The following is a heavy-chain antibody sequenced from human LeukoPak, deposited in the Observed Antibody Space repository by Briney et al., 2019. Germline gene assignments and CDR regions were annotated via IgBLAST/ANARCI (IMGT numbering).Heavy chain of an antibody. CDR2: INPNSGGT. CDR1: GYTFTGYY. D-gene: IGHD6-13*01. CDR3: ARASAGYSSSWYVG. Sequence: GASVKVSCKASGYTFTGYYMHWVRQAPGQGLEWMGWINPNSGGTNYAQKFQGRVTMTRGTSISTAYMELSRLRSDDTAVYYCARASAGYSSSWYVGWGQGTLVTVSS. J-gene: IGHJ4*02. V-gene: IGHV1-2*02.